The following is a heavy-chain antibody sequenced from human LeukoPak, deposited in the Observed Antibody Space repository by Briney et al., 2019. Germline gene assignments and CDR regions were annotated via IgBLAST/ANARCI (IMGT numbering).Heavy chain of an antibody. CDR2: IKSKTDRGTT. J-gene: IGHJ5*02. D-gene: IGHD3-22*01. V-gene: IGHV3-15*01. CDR1: GFXFSNAW. Sequence: GGSLRLSCEASGFXFSNAWISWVRQAPGKGLEWVGRIKSKTDRGTTDYAAPVKGRFTISRDDSKNMLSLQMNSLQSEDTAVYYCVTDSSDTSGFSAWGQGSLVTVSS. CDR3: VTDSSDTSGFSA.